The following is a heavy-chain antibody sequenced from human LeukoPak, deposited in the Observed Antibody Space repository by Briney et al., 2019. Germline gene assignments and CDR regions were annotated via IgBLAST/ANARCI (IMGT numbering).Heavy chain of an antibody. J-gene: IGHJ6*02. Sequence: GESLRLSCAASGFTFSSYGMHWVRQAPGKGLEWVAVMSYDGSNKYYADSVKGRFTISRDNSKNTLYLQMNSLRAEDTAVYYCAKDASDYGDYYYGMDVWGQGTTVTVSS. V-gene: IGHV3-30*18. D-gene: IGHD4-17*01. CDR1: GFTFSSYG. CDR3: AKDASDYGDYYYGMDV. CDR2: MSYDGSNK.